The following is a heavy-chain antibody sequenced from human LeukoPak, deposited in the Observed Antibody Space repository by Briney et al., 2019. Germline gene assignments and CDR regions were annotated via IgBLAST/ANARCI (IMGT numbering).Heavy chain of an antibody. CDR1: GGSISGYY. V-gene: IGHV4-59*08. CDR2: IYYSGST. CDR3: ARLRAYYYDSSGYYNFDF. J-gene: IGHJ4*02. Sequence: PSETLSLTCTVSGGSISGYYWSWIRQPPGKGLEWIGYIYYSGSTNYNPSLKSRVTISVDTSKNQFSLRLSSVTAADTAVYYCARLRAYYYDSSGYYNFDFWGQGTLVTVSS. D-gene: IGHD3-22*01.